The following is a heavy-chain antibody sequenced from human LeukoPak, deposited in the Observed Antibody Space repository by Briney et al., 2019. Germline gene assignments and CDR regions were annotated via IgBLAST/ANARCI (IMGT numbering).Heavy chain of an antibody. V-gene: IGHV1-69*06. Sequence: SVTVSCTSSGGTFSSYAISWVRQAPGQGLEWMGGIIPIFGTANYPQKFRGRVTITADKSTSTAYMELSSLRSEDTAVYYCARVDILTGYYHFDYWGQGTLVTVSS. J-gene: IGHJ4*02. CDR3: ARVDILTGYYHFDY. D-gene: IGHD3-9*01. CDR1: GGTFSSYA. CDR2: IIPIFGTA.